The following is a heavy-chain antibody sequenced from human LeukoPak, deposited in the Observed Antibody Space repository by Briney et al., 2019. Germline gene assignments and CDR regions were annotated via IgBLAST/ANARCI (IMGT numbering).Heavy chain of an antibody. CDR3: AKESGKFDY. CDR2: ISADGGST. Sequence: GGSLRLSCVASGLTFHDYAMHWVRQAPGKGLEWVSLISADGGSTFYADSVRGRFSISRDKSKNSLYLQMNSLRTEDTAMYYCAKESGKFDYWGQGTLVAVSS. CDR1: GLTFHDYA. V-gene: IGHV3-43*02. J-gene: IGHJ4*02.